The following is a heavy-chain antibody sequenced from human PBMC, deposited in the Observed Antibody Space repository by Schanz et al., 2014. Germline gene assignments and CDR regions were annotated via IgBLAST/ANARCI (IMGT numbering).Heavy chain of an antibody. CDR3: ARGLVRYFAY. V-gene: IGHV1-2*06. CDR2: INPNSGAT. CDR1: GYTFTNYY. J-gene: IGHJ4*02. Sequence: QVQLVQSGAEVKKPGASVKLSCKASGYTFTNYYIHWVRQAPGQGLEWMGQINPNSGATIYAQNFQGRVTMTRDTSISTAYMELSRLRSDDTAVYYCARGLVRYFAYWGQGTLVTVSS. D-gene: IGHD2-8*02.